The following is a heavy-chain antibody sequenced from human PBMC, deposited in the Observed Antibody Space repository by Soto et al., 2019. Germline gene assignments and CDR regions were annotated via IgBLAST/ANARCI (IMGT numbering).Heavy chain of an antibody. Sequence: QVQLVESGGGVVQPGRSLRLSCAASGFTFSSYAMHWVRQAPGKGLEWVAVISYDGSNKYYADSVKGRFTISRDNYKNTLLLQLNSLRAEDTAVYYCARDKRDLRFLEWSYYFDYWGQGTLVTVSS. CDR2: ISYDGSNK. J-gene: IGHJ4*02. CDR3: ARDKRDLRFLEWSYYFDY. CDR1: GFTFSSYA. D-gene: IGHD3-3*01. V-gene: IGHV3-30-3*01.